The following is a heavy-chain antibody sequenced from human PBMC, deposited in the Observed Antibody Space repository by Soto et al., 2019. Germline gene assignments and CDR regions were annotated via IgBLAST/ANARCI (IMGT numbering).Heavy chain of an antibody. D-gene: IGHD3-22*01. Sequence: PGESLKISCKGSGYSFAVYWITWVRQKPGKGLGWMGRIDPSDSQTYYSPSFRGHVTISATKSITTVFLQWSSLRASDTAMYYCARQIYDSDTGPNFQYYFDSWGQGTPVTVSS. CDR1: GYSFAVYW. CDR2: IDPSDSQT. V-gene: IGHV5-10-1*01. J-gene: IGHJ4*02. CDR3: ARQIYDSDTGPNFQYYFDS.